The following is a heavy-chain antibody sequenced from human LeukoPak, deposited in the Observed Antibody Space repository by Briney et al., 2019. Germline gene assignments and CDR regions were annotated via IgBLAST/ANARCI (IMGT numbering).Heavy chain of an antibody. CDR2: IYYSGST. J-gene: IGHJ4*02. V-gene: IGHV4-59*01. D-gene: IGHD5-12*01. CDR1: GGSISSYY. CDR3: ARVRKGYSGTIGPLYFDY. Sequence: SETLSLTCTVSGGSISSYYWSWIRQPPGKGLEWVGYIYYSGSTNYNPSLKSRVTISGDTSKNQFSLKLSSVTAAATAVYYCARVRKGYSGTIGPLYFDYWGQGTLVTVSS.